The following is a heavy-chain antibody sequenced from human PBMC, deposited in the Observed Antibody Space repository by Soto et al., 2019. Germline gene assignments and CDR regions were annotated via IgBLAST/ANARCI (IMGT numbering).Heavy chain of an antibody. CDR1: GFTFSTSW. CDR2: IKQDGSEE. J-gene: IGHJ4*02. V-gene: IGHV3-7*05. CDR3: ARGPRHSDAY. D-gene: IGHD5-18*01. Sequence: EVQLVESGGGLVQPGGSLQISCSASGFTFSTSWMSWVRQAPGKGLEWVANIKQDGSEEYYVDSVKGRFTVSRDNAKNSLYLQMNSLRVEDTAVYFCARGPRHSDAYWGLGTLVTVSS.